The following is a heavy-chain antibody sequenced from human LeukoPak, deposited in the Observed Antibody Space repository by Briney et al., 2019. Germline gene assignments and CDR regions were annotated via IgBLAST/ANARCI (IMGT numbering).Heavy chain of an antibody. J-gene: IGHJ4*02. Sequence: PGGSLRLSCAASGFTFSSYGMHWVRQAPGKGLEWVAVISYDGSNKYYADSVKGRFTISRDNSKNTLYLQMNSLRAEDTAVYYCAKVEDCSGGSCYLIDYWGQGTLVTVSS. CDR3: AKVEDCSGGSCYLIDY. CDR2: ISYDGSNK. D-gene: IGHD2-15*01. CDR1: GFTFSSYG. V-gene: IGHV3-30*18.